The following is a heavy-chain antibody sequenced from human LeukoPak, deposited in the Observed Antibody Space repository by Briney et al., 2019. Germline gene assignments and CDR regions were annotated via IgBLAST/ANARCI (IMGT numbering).Heavy chain of an antibody. Sequence: KPSETLSLTCTVSGGSISSSSYYWGWIRQPPGKGLEWIGSIYYSGSTYYNPSLKSRVTISVDTSKNQFSLKLSSVTAADTAVYYCARHAKWELLYYFDYWGQGTLVTVSS. J-gene: IGHJ4*02. CDR1: GGSISSSSYY. D-gene: IGHD1-26*01. CDR3: ARHAKWELLYYFDY. CDR2: IYYSGST. V-gene: IGHV4-39*01.